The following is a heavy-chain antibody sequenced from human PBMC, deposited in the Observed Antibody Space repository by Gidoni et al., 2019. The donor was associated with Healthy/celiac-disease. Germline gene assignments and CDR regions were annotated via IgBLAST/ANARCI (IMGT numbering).Heavy chain of an antibody. D-gene: IGHD3-3*01. V-gene: IGHV5-51*01. CDR3: ARRSYDFWSGYPYYYYYGMDV. J-gene: IGHJ6*02. CDR2: IYPGDSDT. CDR1: GYSFTSYW. Sequence: EVQLVQSGAEVKKPGESLTISCKGSGYSFTSYWIGWVGQMPGKGLEWMGIIYPGDSDTRYSPSFQGQVTISADKSISTAYLQWSSLKASDTAMYYCARRSYDFWSGYPYYYYYGMDVWGQGTTVTVSS.